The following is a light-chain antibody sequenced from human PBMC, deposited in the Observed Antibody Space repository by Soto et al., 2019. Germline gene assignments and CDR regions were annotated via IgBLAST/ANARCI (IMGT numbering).Light chain of an antibody. CDR2: GAS. CDR3: QHYNNWPPWT. V-gene: IGKV3-15*01. CDR1: QSVSSN. J-gene: IGKJ1*01. Sequence: EILMTQSPATLSVSPGERATLSCRASQSVSSNLAWYQQKPGQAPRLLIYGASTRATGIPARFSGSGYGTEFTLTISSLQSEDFSVYYCQHYNNWPPWTFGEGTKVEIK.